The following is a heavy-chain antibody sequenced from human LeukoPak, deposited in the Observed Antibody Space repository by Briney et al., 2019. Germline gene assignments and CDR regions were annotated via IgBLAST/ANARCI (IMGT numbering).Heavy chain of an antibody. J-gene: IGHJ4*02. V-gene: IGHV3-23*01. D-gene: IGHD6-6*01. CDR3: AKAGDSSSSPLFLD. CDR2: LSGSGDNT. CDR1: GFTFSSYP. Sequence: GGSLRLSCAASGFTFSSYPMSWVRQAPGKGLEWVSALSGSGDNTYYADSVKGRFTISRDNSKNTLYLQMSSLRAEDTAVYYCAKAGDSSSSPLFLDWGQGTLVTVSS.